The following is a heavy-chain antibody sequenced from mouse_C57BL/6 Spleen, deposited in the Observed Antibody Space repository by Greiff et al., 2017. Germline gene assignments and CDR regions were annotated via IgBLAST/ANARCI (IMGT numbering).Heavy chain of an antibody. J-gene: IGHJ3*01. V-gene: IGHV1-19*01. CDR1: GYTFTDYY. CDR2: INPYNGGT. Sequence: VQLKQSGPVLVKPGASVKMSCKASGYTFTDYYMNWVKQSHGKSLEWIGVINPYNGGTSYNQKFKGKATLTVDKASSAAYMELNSLTSEDSAVYYCANDDWFAYWGQGTLVTVSA. CDR3: ANDDWFAY. D-gene: IGHD2-12*01.